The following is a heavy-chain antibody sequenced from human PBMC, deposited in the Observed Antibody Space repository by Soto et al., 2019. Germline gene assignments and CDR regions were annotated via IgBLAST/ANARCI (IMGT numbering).Heavy chain of an antibody. CDR1: GFTFSSYG. D-gene: IGHD1-26*01. CDR2: ISYDGSNK. CDR3: AKARPVGGSYYHPPPRTD. Sequence: GGSLRLSCAASGFTFSSYGMHWVRQAPGKGLEWVAVISYDGSNKYYADSVKGRFTISRDNSKNTLYLQMNSLRAEDTAVYYCAKARPVGGSYYHPPPRTDWGQGTLVTVSS. J-gene: IGHJ4*02. V-gene: IGHV3-30*18.